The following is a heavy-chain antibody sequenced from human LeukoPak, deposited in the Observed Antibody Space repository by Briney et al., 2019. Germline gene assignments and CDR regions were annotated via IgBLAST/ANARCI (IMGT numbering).Heavy chain of an antibody. J-gene: IGHJ4*02. Sequence: QPGRSLRLSCAASGFTFSSYGMHWVRQAPGKGLEWVAVIWYDGSNKYYADSVKGRFTISRDNSKNTLYLQMNSLRAEDTAVYYCAKGGGNYYDSSGYYYLDYWGQGTLVTVSS. CDR2: IWYDGSNK. V-gene: IGHV3-33*06. CDR1: GFTFSSYG. D-gene: IGHD3-22*01. CDR3: AKGGGNYYDSSGYYYLDY.